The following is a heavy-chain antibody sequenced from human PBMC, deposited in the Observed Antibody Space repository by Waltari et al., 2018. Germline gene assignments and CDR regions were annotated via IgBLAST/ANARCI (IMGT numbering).Heavy chain of an antibody. D-gene: IGHD3-16*01. CDR2: IYHSGST. V-gene: IGHV4-38-2*01. Sequence: QVQLQESGPGLVKPSETRSLTCAVPGYSLRSGYDSGWIRPPPGKGLEWIGSIYHSGSTYYNPSLKSRVTISVDTSKNQFSLKLSSVTAADTAVYYCARRGGGMNAFDIWGQGTMVTVSS. J-gene: IGHJ3*02. CDR1: GYSLRSGYD. CDR3: ARRGGGMNAFDI.